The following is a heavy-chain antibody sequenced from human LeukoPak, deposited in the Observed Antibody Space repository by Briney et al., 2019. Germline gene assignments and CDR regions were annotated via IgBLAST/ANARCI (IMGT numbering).Heavy chain of an antibody. J-gene: IGHJ3*02. V-gene: IGHV3-30-3*01. CDR3: ASESEAFDI. CDR1: GFTFSSYA. Sequence: PGGSLRLSCAASGFTFSSYAMHWVRQAPGKGLEWVAVISYDGSNKYHADSVKGRFTISRDNSKNTLYLQMNSLRAEDTAVYYCASESEAFDIWGQGTMVTVSS. CDR2: ISYDGSNK.